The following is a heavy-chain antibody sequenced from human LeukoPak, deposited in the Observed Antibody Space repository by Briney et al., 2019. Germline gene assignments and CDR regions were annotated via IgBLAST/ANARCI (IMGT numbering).Heavy chain of an antibody. D-gene: IGHD6-13*01. CDR2: IYYSGST. CDR3: ASYSSRKYIFDY. J-gene: IGHJ4*02. CDR1: GGSISSGDYY. V-gene: IGHV4-30-4*02. Sequence: SETLSLTCTVSGGSISSGDYYWSWIRQPPGKGLEWIGYIYYSGSTYYNPSLKSRVTISVDTSKNQFSLKLSSVTAADTAVYYCASYSSRKYIFDYWGQGTLVTVSS.